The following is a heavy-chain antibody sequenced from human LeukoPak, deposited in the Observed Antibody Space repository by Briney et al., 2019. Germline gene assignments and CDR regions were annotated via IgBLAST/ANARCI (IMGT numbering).Heavy chain of an antibody. CDR3: ARDLGGLRYFDWSYYFDY. CDR1: GLTFSNYA. J-gene: IGHJ4*02. V-gene: IGHV3-21*01. D-gene: IGHD3-9*01. Sequence: GGSLRLSCAASGLTFSNYAMNWVRQAPGKGLEWVSSISSSSSYIYYADSVKGRFTISRDNAKNSLYLQMNSLRAEDTAVYYCARDLGGLRYFDWSYYFDYWGQGTLVTVSS. CDR2: ISSSSSYI.